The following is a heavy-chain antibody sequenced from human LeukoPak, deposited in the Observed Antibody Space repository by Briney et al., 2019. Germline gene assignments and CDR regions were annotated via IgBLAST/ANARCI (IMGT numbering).Heavy chain of an antibody. J-gene: IGHJ3*02. CDR3: ARRSRNGLDAFDI. CDR2: LDPNNGDT. CDR1: AYTLSVSY. Sequence: AYTTLFRQAPAYTLSVSYLHRVREGPGQGFQWMGWLDPNNGDTEYAQKFQGRVTMTRDRSISTAYMDLGRLTSDDTAVYYCARRSRNGLDAFDIWGQGTMVTVSS. D-gene: IGHD1-14*01. V-gene: IGHV1-2*02.